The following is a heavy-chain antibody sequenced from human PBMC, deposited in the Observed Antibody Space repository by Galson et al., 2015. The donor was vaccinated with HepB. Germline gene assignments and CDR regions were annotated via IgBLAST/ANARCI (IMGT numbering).Heavy chain of an antibody. V-gene: IGHV1-46*01. J-gene: IGHJ3*02. CDR1: GYTFTSYY. CDR3: ARGSDIVVVPAAPEWEDAFDI. Sequence: SVKVSCKASGYTFTSYYMHWVRQAPGQGLEWMGIINPSGGSTSYAQKFQGRVTMTRDTSTSTVYMELSSLRSEDTAVYYCARGSDIVVVPAAPEWEDAFDIWGQGTMVTVSS. D-gene: IGHD2-2*01. CDR2: INPSGGST.